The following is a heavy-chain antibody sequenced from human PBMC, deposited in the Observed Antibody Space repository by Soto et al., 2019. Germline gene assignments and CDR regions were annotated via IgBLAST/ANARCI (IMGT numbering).Heavy chain of an antibody. J-gene: IGHJ5*02. V-gene: IGHV3-30*18. CDR3: AKDLREMTTVTTWGCFDP. CDR2: ISYDGSNK. Sequence: QVQLVESRGGLVQPGRSLRLSCAASGFTFSSYGMHWVRQAPGKGLEWVAVISYDGSNKYYADSVKGRFTISRDNSKNTLYLQMNSLRAEDTAVYYCAKDLREMTTVTTWGCFDPWGQGTLVTVSS. D-gene: IGHD4-17*01. CDR1: GFTFSSYG.